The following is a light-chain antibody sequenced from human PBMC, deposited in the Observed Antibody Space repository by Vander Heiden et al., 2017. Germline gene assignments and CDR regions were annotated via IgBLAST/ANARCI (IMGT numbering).Light chain of an antibody. CDR2: DAS. J-gene: IGKJ2*01. CDR1: HDISDY. Sequence: DIQMTPSPSSLSASVGDRVTITCQASHDISDYLNWYQQKPGKAPKLLIYDASNLQAGVPARFSGGGSGTDFAFTISSLQPEDAATYYCQQYDHIPLRYTFGQGTKLEIK. CDR3: QQYDHIPLRYT. V-gene: IGKV1-33*01.